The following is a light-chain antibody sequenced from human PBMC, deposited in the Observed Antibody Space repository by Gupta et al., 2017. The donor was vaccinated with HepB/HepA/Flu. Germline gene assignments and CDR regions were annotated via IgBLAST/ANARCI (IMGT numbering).Light chain of an antibody. CDR1: QSISSY. CDR3: QQSYSTPGT. V-gene: IGKV1-39*01. CDR2: AAS. Sequence: DIQMTQSQSSLSASVGDRVTITCRASQSISSYLNWYQQKPGKAPKLLIYAASSLQSGVPSRFSGSGSGTDFTLTISSLQPEDFATYYCQQSYSTPGTFGQGTKVEIK. J-gene: IGKJ1*01.